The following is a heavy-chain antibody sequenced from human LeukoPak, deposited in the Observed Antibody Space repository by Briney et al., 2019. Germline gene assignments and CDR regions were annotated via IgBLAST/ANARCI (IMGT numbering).Heavy chain of an antibody. J-gene: IGHJ5*02. D-gene: IGHD2-21*01. CDR3: ARLIAGINNSFDP. CDR2: VYTNGGP. CDR1: GTSINNYY. Sequence: PSETLSLPCTVSGTSINNYYWGWFRQSPGKGLEWIGRVYTNGGPNYSPSLKNRVTMSVDTSQNHCSLKLTSMTAADTAVYYCARLIAGINNSFDPWGQGTLVTVSS. V-gene: IGHV4-4*07.